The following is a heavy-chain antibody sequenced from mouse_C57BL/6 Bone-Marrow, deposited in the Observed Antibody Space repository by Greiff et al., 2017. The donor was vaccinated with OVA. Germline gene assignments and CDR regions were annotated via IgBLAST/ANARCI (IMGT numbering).Heavy chain of an antibody. CDR1: GFTFSSYA. J-gene: IGHJ4*01. CDR3: TREITNYAMDY. Sequence: EVKLMESGEGLVKPGGSLKLSCAASGFTFSSYAMSWVRQTPEKRLEWVAYISSGGDYIYYADTVKGRFTISRDNARITLYLQMSSLKSEDTAMYYCTREITNYAMDYWGQGTSVTVSS. CDR2: ISSGGDYI. D-gene: IGHD2-4*01. V-gene: IGHV5-9-1*02.